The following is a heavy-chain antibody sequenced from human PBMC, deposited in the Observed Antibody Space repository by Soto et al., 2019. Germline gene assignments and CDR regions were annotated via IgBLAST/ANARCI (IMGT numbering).Heavy chain of an antibody. Sequence: GGSLRLSCEASGFSFSDSDIHWVRQASGKGLEWVGRIRRKAYSYATAYAVSVEDRFTVSRDDSKNTAYLQMNSLKAEDTAVYYCGKLQVQRGPGNYFFGLDVWGQGTTVTVSS. J-gene: IGHJ6*02. CDR3: GKLQVQRGPGNYFFGLDV. V-gene: IGHV3-73*01. CDR1: GFSFSDSD. CDR2: IRRKAYSYAT.